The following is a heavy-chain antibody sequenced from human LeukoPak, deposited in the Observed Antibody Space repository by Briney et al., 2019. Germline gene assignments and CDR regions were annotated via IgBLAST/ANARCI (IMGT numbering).Heavy chain of an antibody. J-gene: IGHJ4*02. V-gene: IGHV3-30*18. CDR1: GFTFSSYS. Sequence: SGGSLRLSCAASGFTFSSYSMNWVRQAPGKGLEWVAVISYDGSNKYYADSVKGRLTISRDNFKNTLYLQMNSLRVEDTAVYYCAKDDETILSTGTDYWGQGTLVTVSS. CDR2: ISYDGSNK. CDR3: AKDDETILSTGTDY. D-gene: IGHD3-9*01.